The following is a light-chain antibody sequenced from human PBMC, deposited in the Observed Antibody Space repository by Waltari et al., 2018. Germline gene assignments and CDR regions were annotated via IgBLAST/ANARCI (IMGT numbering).Light chain of an antibody. J-gene: IGKJ4*01. CDR3: EQLYTYPLT. V-gene: IGKV1-9*01. CDR2: TAS. CDR1: QGVRSY. Sequence: DIQLTQSPSFLSASVGDRVTITCRASQGVRSYLAWYQQIPGKAPKLLIYTASTLQSGVPSRFSGSGSGTEFTLTISSLQPEDFATYYCEQLYTYPLTFGGGTKVEAK.